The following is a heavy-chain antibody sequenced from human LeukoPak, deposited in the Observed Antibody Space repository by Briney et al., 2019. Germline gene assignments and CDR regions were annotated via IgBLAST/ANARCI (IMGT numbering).Heavy chain of an antibody. CDR2: MNPNSGNT. CDR1: GYTFTSYD. J-gene: IGHJ5*02. D-gene: IGHD2-2*01. CDR3: AIGGYCSSTSCSFHNWFDP. Sequence: GASVNVSCKASGYTFTSYDINGVRQAAGQGLEWMGWMNPNSGNTGYAQKFQGRVTMTRNTSISTAYMELSSLRSEDTAVYYCAIGGYCSSTSCSFHNWFDPWGQGTLVTVSS. V-gene: IGHV1-8*01.